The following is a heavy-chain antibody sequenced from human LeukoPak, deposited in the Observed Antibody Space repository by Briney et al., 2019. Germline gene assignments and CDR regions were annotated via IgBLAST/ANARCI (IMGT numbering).Heavy chain of an antibody. J-gene: IGHJ3*02. V-gene: IGHV1-8*02. D-gene: IGHD6-25*01. CDR1: GGTFSSYA. Sequence: ASVKVSCKASGGTFSSYAINWVRQATGQGLEWMGWMNPNSGNTGYAQKFQGRVTMTRNTSISTAYMELSSLRSEDTAVYYCASWYSSGYDAFDIWGQGTMVTVSS. CDR2: MNPNSGNT. CDR3: ASWYSSGYDAFDI.